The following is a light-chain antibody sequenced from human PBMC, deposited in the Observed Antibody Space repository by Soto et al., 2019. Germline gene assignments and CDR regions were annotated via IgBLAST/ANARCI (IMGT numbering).Light chain of an antibody. Sequence: QSVLAQPASVSGSPGQSITISCTGTSSDVGTYNLVSWYQQYAGKAPKLIIYKVSNRPSGVSNRFSGSKSGNTASLTISGLQAADEADYYCSSYTTSSTYVFGTGTKVTVL. CDR1: SSDVGTYNL. CDR2: KVS. V-gene: IGLV2-14*02. CDR3: SSYTTSSTYV. J-gene: IGLJ1*01.